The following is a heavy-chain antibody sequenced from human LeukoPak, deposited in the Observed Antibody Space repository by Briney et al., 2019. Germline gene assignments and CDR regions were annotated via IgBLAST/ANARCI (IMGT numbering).Heavy chain of an antibody. V-gene: IGHV4-59*01. Sequence: SETLSLACTVSGGSISSYYWSWIRQPPGKGLEWIGYIYYSGSTNYNPSLKSRVTISVDTSKNQFSLKLSSVTAADTAVYYCARSSGSYRGDAFDIWGQGTMVTVSS. D-gene: IGHD1-26*01. CDR3: ARSSGSYRGDAFDI. J-gene: IGHJ3*02. CDR1: GGSISSYY. CDR2: IYYSGST.